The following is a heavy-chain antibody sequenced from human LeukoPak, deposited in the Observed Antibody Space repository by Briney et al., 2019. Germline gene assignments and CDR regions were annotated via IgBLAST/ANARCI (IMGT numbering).Heavy chain of an antibody. J-gene: IGHJ2*01. CDR1: GFSFSSFA. Sequence: GGSLRLSCAASGFSFSSFAVHWVRQAPGKGLEWVAVITYDGGNENYADSVKGRFTISRDNSKNTLYMQMNSLRVEDTAVYYCARDPAGYSFDLWGRGTLVTVSS. D-gene: IGHD3-9*01. CDR2: ITYDGGNE. CDR3: ARDPAGYSFDL. V-gene: IGHV3-30*04.